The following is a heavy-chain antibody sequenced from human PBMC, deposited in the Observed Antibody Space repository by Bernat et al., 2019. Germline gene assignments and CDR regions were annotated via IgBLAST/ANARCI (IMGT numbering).Heavy chain of an antibody. CDR3: ARDLLGLEDY. CDR1: GGSISDYY. J-gene: IGHJ4*02. D-gene: IGHD2-15*01. Sequence: QVQLQESGPGLVKPSETLSLTCTVSGGSISDYYWNWIRQPPGKGLEWIGYVYYSGSTNYNPSLKSRVTISVDTSKNQFSLKLSSVTAADTAVYYCARDLLGLEDYWGQGTLVTVSA. CDR2: VYYSGST. V-gene: IGHV4-59*01.